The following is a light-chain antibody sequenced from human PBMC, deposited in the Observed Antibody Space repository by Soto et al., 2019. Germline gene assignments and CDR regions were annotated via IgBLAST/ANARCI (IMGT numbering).Light chain of an antibody. J-gene: IGLJ2*01. V-gene: IGLV1-44*01. CDR3: AAWDDSLNGLVV. Sequence: QSVLTHPPSASGTPGQRITISCSGSSSNIGSNTVTWYQQLPGTAPKLLIYSNNQRPSGVPDRFSGSKSGTSASLAISGLQSEDEAHYYCAAWDDSLNGLVVFGGGTKLTVL. CDR1: SSNIGSNT. CDR2: SNN.